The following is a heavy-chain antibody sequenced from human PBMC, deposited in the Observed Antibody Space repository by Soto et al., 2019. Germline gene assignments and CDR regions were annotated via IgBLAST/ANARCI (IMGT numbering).Heavy chain of an antibody. Sequence: SETLSLTCAVSGCSISSHYWTWLRQPPGKGLEWIGYISYSGSSYYNPSLKSRVTISADTSRNQFSLRLTSVIAADTAVYFCARADPDASVGFWGQGTLVTVSS. V-gene: IGHV4-59*11. CDR3: ARADPDASVGF. D-gene: IGHD3-16*01. CDR1: GCSISSHY. CDR2: ISYSGSS. J-gene: IGHJ4*02.